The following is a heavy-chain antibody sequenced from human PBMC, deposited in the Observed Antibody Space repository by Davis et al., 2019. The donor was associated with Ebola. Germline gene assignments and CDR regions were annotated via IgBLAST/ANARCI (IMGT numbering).Heavy chain of an antibody. J-gene: IGHJ4*02. Sequence: SVKVSCKASGGTFSSYAISWVRQAPGQGLEWMGGIIPIFGTANYAQKFQGRVTITADKSTSTAYMELSSLRSEDTAVYHCARDGYYYDSSGYHDYWGQGTLVTVSS. CDR3: ARDGYYYDSSGYHDY. CDR2: IIPIFGTA. CDR1: GGTFSSYA. V-gene: IGHV1-69*06. D-gene: IGHD3-22*01.